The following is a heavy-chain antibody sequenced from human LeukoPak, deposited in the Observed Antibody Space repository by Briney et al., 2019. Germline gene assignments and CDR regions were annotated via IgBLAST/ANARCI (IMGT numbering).Heavy chain of an antibody. J-gene: IGHJ3*02. CDR1: GFTFSSYD. D-gene: IGHD2-2*01. Sequence: GGSLRLSCTASGFTFSSYDMHWVRQDKGKGLEWVSSISTGGDPYYIASVKSRFTISRDNSKNSFYLQMNSLSAADTAVYYCAGQARPGAAEGAFDIWGQGTMVTVSS. V-gene: IGHV3-13*05. CDR3: AGQARPGAAEGAFDI. CDR2: ISTGGDP.